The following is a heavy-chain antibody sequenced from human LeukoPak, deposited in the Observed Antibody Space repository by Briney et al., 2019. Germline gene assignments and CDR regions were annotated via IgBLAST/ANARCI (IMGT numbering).Heavy chain of an antibody. J-gene: IGHJ5*02. D-gene: IGHD3-22*01. CDR2: INPNSGGT. CDR1: GYTFSGNY. Sequence: ASVKVSCKASGYTFSGNYMHWVRQAPGQGLEWMGWINPNSGGTNYAQKFQGWFTMTRDTSISTVFMEMSRLRSDDTAVYYCAREYVSSWFDQWGQGTLVTVSS. V-gene: IGHV1-2*04. CDR3: AREYVSSWFDQ.